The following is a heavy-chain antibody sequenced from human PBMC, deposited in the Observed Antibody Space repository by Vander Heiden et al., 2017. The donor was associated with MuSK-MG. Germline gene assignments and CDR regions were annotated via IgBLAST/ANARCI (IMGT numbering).Heavy chain of an antibody. J-gene: IGHJ4*02. D-gene: IGHD3-10*01. CDR3: ARALSGGGGKYTH. CDR2: RNPNSGKT. V-gene: IGHV1-8*01. Sequence: QVQLVQSGAEVKKPGASVKVSCKASGYTFTSYDINWVRQATGQGLEWMGWRNPNSGKTGYAKKFQGRVTMTRNNSISTAYRELSRLRSEDTAVYYCARALSGGGGKYTHWGQGTLVTVSS. CDR1: GYTFTSYD.